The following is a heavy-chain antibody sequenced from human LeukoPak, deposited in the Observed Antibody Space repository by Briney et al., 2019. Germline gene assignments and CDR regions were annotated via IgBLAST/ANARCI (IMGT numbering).Heavy chain of an antibody. CDR3: ASEVRCSSTSCYNY. CDR2: IYTSGST. V-gene: IGHV4-4*07. CDR1: GGSISSYY. Sequence: PSETLSLTCTVSGGSISSYYWSWIRQPAGKGLEWIGRIYTSGSTNYNPSLKSRVTMSVDTSKNQFSLKLSSVTAADTAVYYCASEVRCSSTSCYNYWGQGTLVTVSS. J-gene: IGHJ4*02. D-gene: IGHD2-2*02.